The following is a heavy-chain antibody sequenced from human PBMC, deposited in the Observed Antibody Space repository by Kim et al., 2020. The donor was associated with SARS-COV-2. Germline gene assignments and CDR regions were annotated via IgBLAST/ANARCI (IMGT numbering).Heavy chain of an antibody. J-gene: IGHJ6*02. CDR3: ARDTGLAGGGVYYGLDV. V-gene: IGHV3-30*03. D-gene: IGHD6-13*01. CDR2: ISFDGSNK. Sequence: GGSLRLSCAASGFTLGSYGMHWVRQAPGKGLEWVAVISFDGSNKYYTDSVKGRFTISRDNSKNTMYLQMNSLRTEDTAVFYCARDTGLAGGGVYYGLDVWGQGTTVTVSS. CDR1: GFTLGSYG.